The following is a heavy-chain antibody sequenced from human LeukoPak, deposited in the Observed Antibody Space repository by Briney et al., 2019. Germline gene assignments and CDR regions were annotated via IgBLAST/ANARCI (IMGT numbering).Heavy chain of an antibody. V-gene: IGHV1-2*02. CDR3: ARDRKLPVLRYFDWSPRGGWFDP. D-gene: IGHD3-9*01. J-gene: IGHJ5*02. CDR1: GYTFTGYY. Sequence: GASVKVSCKASGYTFTGYYMHWVRQAPGQGPEWMGWINPNSGGTNYAQKFQGRVTMTRDTSISTAYMELSRLRSDDTAVYYCARDRKLPVLRYFDWSPRGGWFDPWGQGTLVTVSS. CDR2: INPNSGGT.